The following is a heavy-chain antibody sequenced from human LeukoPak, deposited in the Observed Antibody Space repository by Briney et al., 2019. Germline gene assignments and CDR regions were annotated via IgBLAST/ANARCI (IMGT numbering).Heavy chain of an antibody. J-gene: IGHJ4*02. V-gene: IGHV1-69*04. CDR2: NIPILGIA. CDR3: ARDRDYDSSGYPPPFDY. CDR1: GGTFSSYA. Sequence: GASVKVSCKASGGTFSSYAISSVRRAPGQGLEWMGRNIPILGIANYAQKFQGRVTITADKSTSTAYMELSSLRSEDTAVYYCARDRDYDSSGYPPPFDYWGQGTLVTVSS. D-gene: IGHD3-22*01.